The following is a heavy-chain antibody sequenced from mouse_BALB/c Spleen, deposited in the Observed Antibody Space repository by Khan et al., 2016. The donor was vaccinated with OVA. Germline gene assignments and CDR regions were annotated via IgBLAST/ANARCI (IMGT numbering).Heavy chain of an antibody. Sequence: QVRLQQSGAELARPGASVKLSCKASGYTFTSYWMQWVKQRPGQGLEWIGAIYPGDGDTRYTQKFKGKATLTADKSSSTAYMQLSSLASEDSAVYYCARRGLLSYAMDYWGQGTSVTVSS. CDR3: ARRGLLSYAMDY. J-gene: IGHJ4*01. V-gene: IGHV1-87*01. CDR1: GYTFTSYW. D-gene: IGHD2-3*01. CDR2: IYPGDGDT.